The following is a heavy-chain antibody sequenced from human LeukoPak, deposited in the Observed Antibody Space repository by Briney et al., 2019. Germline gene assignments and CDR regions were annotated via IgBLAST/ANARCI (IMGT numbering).Heavy chain of an antibody. J-gene: IGHJ4*02. Sequence: SETLSLTCTVSGGSISSSSYYWGWIRQPPRKGLEWIGSIYYSGSTYYNPSLKSRVTISVDTSKNQFSLKLSSVTAADTAVYYCARAGGNYFDYWGQGTLVTVSS. CDR3: ARAGGNYFDY. D-gene: IGHD3-16*01. CDR2: IYYSGST. CDR1: GGSISSSSYY. V-gene: IGHV4-39*07.